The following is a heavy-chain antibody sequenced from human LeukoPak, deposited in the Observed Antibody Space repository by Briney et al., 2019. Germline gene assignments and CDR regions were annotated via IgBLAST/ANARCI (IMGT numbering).Heavy chain of an antibody. CDR2: IYYSGST. V-gene: IGHV4-59*12. J-gene: IGHJ3*02. D-gene: IGHD2-2*01. CDR3: ARDSPPYCSSTSCPYAFDI. CDR1: GGSISSYY. Sequence: SETLSLTCTVSGGSISSYYWSWIRQPPGKGLEWIGYIYYSGSTDYNPSLKSRVTMSVDTSKNQFSLKLSSVTAADTAVYYCARDSPPYCSSTSCPYAFDIWGQGTMVTVSS.